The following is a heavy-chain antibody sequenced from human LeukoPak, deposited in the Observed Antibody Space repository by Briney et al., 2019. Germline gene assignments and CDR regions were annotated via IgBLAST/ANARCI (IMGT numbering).Heavy chain of an antibody. V-gene: IGHV3-53*01. D-gene: IGHD1-26*01. Sequence: YPGGSLRLSCAASGFTVSSNYMSWVRQAPGKGLEWVSVIYSGGSTYYADSVKGRFTISRDNSKNTLYLQMNSLRAEDTAVYYCARDPPAGGYYDLLDGDYWGQGTLVTVSS. CDR3: ARDPPAGGYYDLLDGDY. CDR1: GFTVSSNY. J-gene: IGHJ4*02. CDR2: IYSGGST.